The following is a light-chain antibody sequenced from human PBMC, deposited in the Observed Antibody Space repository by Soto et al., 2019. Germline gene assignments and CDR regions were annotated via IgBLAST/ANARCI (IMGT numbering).Light chain of an antibody. CDR2: GAS. J-gene: IGKJ1*01. V-gene: IGKV3-20*01. CDR1: QSVTSSY. Sequence: EIVMTQSPGTLSLSPGARVTPSCRASQSVTSSYIDWYQQKSGQAPRLLMYGASSRATRIPDRFRGCGSGTDFTLTMRSLEREGFGVYYCARDGGLPTFRQGAKVDIK. CDR3: ARDGGLPT.